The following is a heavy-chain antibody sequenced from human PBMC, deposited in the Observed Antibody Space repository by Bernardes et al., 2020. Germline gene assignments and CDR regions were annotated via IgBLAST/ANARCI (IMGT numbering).Heavy chain of an antibody. J-gene: IGHJ6*03. CDR2: ISGSGGST. V-gene: IGHV3-23*01. CDR1: GFTFSSYA. Sequence: GGSLRLSCAASGFTFSSYAMSWVRQAPGKGLEWVSAISGSGGSTYYADSVKGRFTISRDNSKNTLYLQMNSLRAEDTAVYYCAKKSGYCSTTSCYMGYMDVWGKGTTVTVSS. D-gene: IGHD2-2*02. CDR3: AKKSGYCSTTSCYMGYMDV.